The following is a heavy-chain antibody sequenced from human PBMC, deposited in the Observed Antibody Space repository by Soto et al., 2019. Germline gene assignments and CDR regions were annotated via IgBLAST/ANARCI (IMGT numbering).Heavy chain of an antibody. J-gene: IGHJ4*02. V-gene: IGHV4-59*01. D-gene: IGHD3-22*01. CDR1: GGSISSYY. Sequence: SETLSLTCTVSGGSISSYYLNFILQPPLNGLEWIGYIYDSGSTNYNPSLKSRVTISVDTSKNQFSLKLSSVTAADTAVYYCARSGYYYDSSGYYSYYFDYWGQGTLVTVSS. CDR3: ARSGYYYDSSGYYSYYFDY. CDR2: IYDSGST.